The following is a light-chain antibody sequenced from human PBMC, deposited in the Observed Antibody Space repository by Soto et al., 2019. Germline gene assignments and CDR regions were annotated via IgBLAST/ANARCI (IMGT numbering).Light chain of an antibody. Sequence: DIQMTQSPSSLSASVGDRVTITCRASQSISSYLNWYQQKPGKAPKLLIYAASSLQSGVPLRFSGSGSRTDFTLTISSLQPEDFATYYCQQSYSTLTVGGGTKVEIK. CDR2: AAS. J-gene: IGKJ4*01. V-gene: IGKV1-39*01. CDR1: QSISSY. CDR3: QQSYSTLT.